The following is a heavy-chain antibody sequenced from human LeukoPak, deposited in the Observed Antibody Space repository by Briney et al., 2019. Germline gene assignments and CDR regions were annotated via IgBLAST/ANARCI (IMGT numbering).Heavy chain of an antibody. D-gene: IGHD3-22*01. V-gene: IGHV1-8*02. J-gene: IGHJ4*02. Sequence: ASVKVSCKASGCTFTTYDINWVRPATGQGLEWVEWMNPNRGNTGYAQKFQGRVTMTRNTSISTAYMELSSLRSEDTAVYYCARGYYDTNGYYYRLDFWGQGTLVTVSS. CDR2: MNPNRGNT. CDR3: ARGYYDTNGYYYRLDF. CDR1: GCTFTTYD.